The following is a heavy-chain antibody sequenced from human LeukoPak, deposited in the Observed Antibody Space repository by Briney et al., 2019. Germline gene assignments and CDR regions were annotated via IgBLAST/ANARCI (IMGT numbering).Heavy chain of an antibody. CDR3: AREERGLAIDY. CDR1: GFTFSDHA. D-gene: IGHD6-19*01. J-gene: IGHJ4*02. Sequence: GGSLRLSCAASGFTFSDHAMHWVRRAPGKGLEFVSAINKNGDSTYYANSVKGRFTISRDNSKSTLNLQLGSLRPEDTAVYYCAREERGLAIDYWGQGTQVTVSS. CDR2: INKNGDST. V-gene: IGHV3-64*01.